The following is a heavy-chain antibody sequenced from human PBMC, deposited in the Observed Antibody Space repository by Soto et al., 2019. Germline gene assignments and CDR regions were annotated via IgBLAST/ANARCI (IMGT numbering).Heavy chain of an antibody. V-gene: IGHV1-3*01. CDR1: GYTFTSYA. J-gene: IGHJ3*02. CDR3: ATYTTESDYYYSSGYVYAFDI. D-gene: IGHD3-22*01. Sequence: AQVKGSCKASGYTFTSYAMHWVRQAPGQRLEWMGWINAGNGNTKYSQKFQGRVTITRDTSASTVYMELSSLRSEDTDVYYCATYTTESDYYYSSGYVYAFDIWGQGRMVTVSS. CDR2: INAGNGNT.